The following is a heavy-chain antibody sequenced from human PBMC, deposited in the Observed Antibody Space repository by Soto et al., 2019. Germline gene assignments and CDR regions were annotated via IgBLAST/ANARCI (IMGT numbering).Heavy chain of an antibody. CDR2: IYHSGST. Sequence: PSETLSLTCTVSGDSISSTSYYWGWIRQPPGKGLEWIGSIYHSGSTYYKPSLKSRVTISVDTSKNQFSLKLSSVTAADTAVYYCATLRFFDWQHFDYWGQGTLVTVSS. CDR3: ATLRFFDWQHFDY. CDR1: GDSISSTSYY. D-gene: IGHD3-9*01. J-gene: IGHJ4*02. V-gene: IGHV4-39*01.